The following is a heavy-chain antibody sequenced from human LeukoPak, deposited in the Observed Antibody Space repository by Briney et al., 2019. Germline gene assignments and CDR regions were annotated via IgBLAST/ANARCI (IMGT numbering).Heavy chain of an antibody. CDR2: IYYSGST. J-gene: IGHJ4*02. D-gene: IGHD5-12*01. V-gene: IGHV4-59*12. Sequence: SETLSLTCTVSGGSISSYYWSWIRQPPGKGLEWIGYIYYSGSTNYNPSLKSRVTISVDTSKNQFSLKLSSVTAADTAVYYCARRLRLRQHFDYWGQGTPATVSS. CDR3: ARRLRLRQHFDY. CDR1: GGSISSYY.